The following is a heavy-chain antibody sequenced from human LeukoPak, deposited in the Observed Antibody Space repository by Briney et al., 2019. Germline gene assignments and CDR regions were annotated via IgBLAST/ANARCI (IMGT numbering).Heavy chain of an antibody. D-gene: IGHD1-26*01. Sequence: PGGSLRLSCEASGFTFSSYSMNWVRQAPGEGLEWISYISTSTTTIYYANSVKGRFTISRDNAKKSLYLQMNRLRVEDTGVYYCASWGEGALDNWGQGTLVTVSS. CDR1: GFTFSSYS. V-gene: IGHV3-48*01. CDR2: ISTSTTTI. CDR3: ASWGEGALDN. J-gene: IGHJ4*02.